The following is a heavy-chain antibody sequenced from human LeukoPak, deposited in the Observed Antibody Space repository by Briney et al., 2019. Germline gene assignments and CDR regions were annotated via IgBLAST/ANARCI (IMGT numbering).Heavy chain of an antibody. CDR2: IYHSGST. CDR1: GYSISSGYY. Sequence: PSETLSLTCTVSGYSISSGYYWGRIRQPPGKGLEWIGSIYHSGSTYYNPSLKSRVTISVDTSKNQFSLKLSSVTAADTAVYYCAVGGSYYFDYWGQGTLVTVSS. CDR3: AVGGSYYFDY. J-gene: IGHJ4*02. V-gene: IGHV4-38-2*02. D-gene: IGHD3-10*01.